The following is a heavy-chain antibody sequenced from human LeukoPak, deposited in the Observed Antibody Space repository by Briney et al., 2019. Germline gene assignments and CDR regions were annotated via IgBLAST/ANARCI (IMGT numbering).Heavy chain of an antibody. D-gene: IGHD3-10*01. CDR3: ARGYVLLWFGEPRAGAFDI. J-gene: IGHJ3*02. Sequence: GESLKISCKVSGYTFSRYWIGWVRQMPGKGLEWMGIIYPGDSDTRYSPSFQGQVTISADKSISTAYLQWSSLKASDTAMYYCARGYVLLWFGEPRAGAFDIWGQGTMVTVSS. CDR1: GYTFSRYW. CDR2: IYPGDSDT. V-gene: IGHV5-51*01.